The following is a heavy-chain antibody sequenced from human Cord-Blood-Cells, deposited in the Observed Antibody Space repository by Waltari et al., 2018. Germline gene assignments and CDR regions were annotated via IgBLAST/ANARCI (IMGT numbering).Heavy chain of an antibody. V-gene: IGHV5-51*03. D-gene: IGHD6-6*01. CDR3: ARATDSSSYYYYGMDV. CDR1: GYSFTSYW. J-gene: IGHJ6*02. Sequence: EVQLVQSGAEVKKPGESLKISCKGSGYSFTSYWIGWVRQMHGKGLEWMGIIYPGDSDTRYSPSFQGQVTISADKSISTAYLQWSSLKASDTAMYYCARATDSSSYYYYGMDVWGQGTTVTVSS. CDR2: IYPGDSDT.